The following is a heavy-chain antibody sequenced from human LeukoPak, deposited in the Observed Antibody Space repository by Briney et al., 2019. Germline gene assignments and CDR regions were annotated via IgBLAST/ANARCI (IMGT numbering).Heavy chain of an antibody. V-gene: IGHV3-48*01. Sequence: GGSLRLSCAASGFSFSTYSMNWVRQAPGKGMQWVSYISSGSSAIYYTDSVKGRFTITRDDAKNSVYLQMNSLRTEDTAVYYCGTGDPRFDYWGQGILVTVSS. J-gene: IGHJ4*02. D-gene: IGHD7-27*01. CDR2: ISSGSSAI. CDR3: GTGDPRFDY. CDR1: GFSFSTYS.